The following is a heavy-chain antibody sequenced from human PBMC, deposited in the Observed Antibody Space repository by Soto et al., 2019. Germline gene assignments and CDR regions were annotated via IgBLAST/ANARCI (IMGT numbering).Heavy chain of an antibody. D-gene: IGHD3-22*01. CDR2: IYPGDSDT. V-gene: IGHV5-51*01. CDR1: GYSFTSYW. J-gene: IGHJ2*01. CDR3: ARQIGLYYYDSSGYGYFDL. Sequence: XESLKLSCKGPGYSFTSYWLGWVRQMPGKGLEWMGIIYPGDSDTRYSPSFQGQVTISADKSISTAYLQWSSLKASDTAMYYCARQIGLYYYDSSGYGYFDLWGRGNLVTVSS.